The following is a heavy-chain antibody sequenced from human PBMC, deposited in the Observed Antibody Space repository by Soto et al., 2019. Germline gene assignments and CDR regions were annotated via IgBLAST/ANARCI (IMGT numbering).Heavy chain of an antibody. CDR1: GGSISSYY. Sequence: SETLSLTCTVSGGSISSYYWSWIRQPPGKGLEWIGYIYYSGSTNYNPSLKSRVTISVDTSKNQFSLKLSSVTAADTAVYYCARVSSSSWFLDYWGQGTLVTVSS. CDR2: IYYSGST. CDR3: ARVSSSSWFLDY. D-gene: IGHD6-6*01. V-gene: IGHV4-59*01. J-gene: IGHJ4*02.